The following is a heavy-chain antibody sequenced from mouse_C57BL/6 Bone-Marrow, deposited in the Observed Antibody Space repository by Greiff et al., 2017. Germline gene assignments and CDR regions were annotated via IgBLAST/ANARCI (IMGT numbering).Heavy chain of an antibody. CDR3: ASSGPRGRSLDY. D-gene: IGHD3-1*01. Sequence: QVQLQQPGAELVKPGASVKMSCKASGYTFTSYWITWVKQRPGQGLEWIGYIYPTSGRTHYNDKFKSKAILTVDTSSNTAYMQLSSLTSEDSAVFEGASSGPRGRSLDYWGQGTTLTVSS. J-gene: IGHJ2*01. CDR1: GYTFTSYW. CDR2: IYPTSGRT. V-gene: IGHV1-55*01.